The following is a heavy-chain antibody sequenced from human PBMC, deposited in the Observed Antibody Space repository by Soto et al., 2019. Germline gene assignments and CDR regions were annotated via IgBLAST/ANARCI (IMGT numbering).Heavy chain of an antibody. Sequence: PGGSLRLSCAASGFTFGYYWMSWVRQAPGKGLEWLATIKLDASEKKYVDSVKGRFTISRDNSKNSLYLQMNSLRAEDTAVYYCAKMTSGSYGRNYGMDVWGQGTTVTVSS. D-gene: IGHD5-18*01. CDR2: IKLDASEK. V-gene: IGHV3-7*03. CDR1: GFTFGYYW. J-gene: IGHJ6*02. CDR3: AKMTSGSYGRNYGMDV.